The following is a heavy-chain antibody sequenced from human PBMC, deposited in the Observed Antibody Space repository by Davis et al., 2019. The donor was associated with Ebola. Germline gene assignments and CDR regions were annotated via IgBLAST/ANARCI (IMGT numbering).Heavy chain of an antibody. CDR1: GGSFSGYY. J-gene: IGHJ4*02. CDR3: ARITPYYYDSSGYYRSNHFGY. Sequence: SETLSLTCAVYGGSFSGYYWSWIRQPPGKGLEWIGEINHSGSTNYNPSLKSRVTISVDTSKNQFSLKLSSVTAADTAVYYCARITPYYYDSSGYYRSNHFGYWGQGTLVTVSS. D-gene: IGHD3-22*01. CDR2: INHSGST. V-gene: IGHV4-34*01.